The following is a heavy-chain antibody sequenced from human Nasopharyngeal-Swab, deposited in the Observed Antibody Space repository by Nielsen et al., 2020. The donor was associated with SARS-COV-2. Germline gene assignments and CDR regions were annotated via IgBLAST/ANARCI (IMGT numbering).Heavy chain of an antibody. J-gene: IGHJ5*02. CDR1: GDSVSSNTAA. CDR2: TWYRSKWHY. Sequence: SQTLSLTCAISGDSVSSNTAAWSWIRQPPSRGLEWLGRTWYRSKWHYDYAESVKSRITINPDTTKNQFYLQQNSVTPEDTAVYYCARGSQGTRWSWGQGTLVTVSS. CDR3: ARGSQGTRWS. V-gene: IGHV6-1*01. D-gene: IGHD2-15*01.